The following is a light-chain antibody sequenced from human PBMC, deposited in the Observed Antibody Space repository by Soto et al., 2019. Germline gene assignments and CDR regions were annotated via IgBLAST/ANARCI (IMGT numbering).Light chain of an antibody. V-gene: IGKV3-15*01. CDR1: ESVSTN. CDR3: QQYSIWRT. Sequence: IVMTQSPQSISLSXGERATLSFRASESVSTNLAWYQQKAGQAPRLLIYGASTRATGIPARFSGSGSGTEFTLTISSLQSEDFAVYYCQQYSIWRTFGQGTKVDIK. J-gene: IGKJ1*01. CDR2: GAS.